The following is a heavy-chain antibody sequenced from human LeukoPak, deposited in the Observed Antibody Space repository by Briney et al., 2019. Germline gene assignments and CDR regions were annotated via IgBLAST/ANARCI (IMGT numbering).Heavy chain of an antibody. V-gene: IGHV4-4*07. Sequence: SETLSLTCTVSGGSISSYYWSWIRQPAGKGLEWIGRIYTSGSTNYNPSLKSRVTMSVDTSKNQFSLKLGSVTAADTAVYYCARVLRLGINYCFDYWGQGTLVTVSS. CDR2: IYTSGST. J-gene: IGHJ4*02. CDR3: ARVLRLGINYCFDY. D-gene: IGHD3-3*01. CDR1: GGSISSYY.